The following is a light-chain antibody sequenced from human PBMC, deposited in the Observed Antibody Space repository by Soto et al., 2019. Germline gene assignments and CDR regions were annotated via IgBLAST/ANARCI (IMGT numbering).Light chain of an antibody. CDR3: GTWDNTLSVYL. CDR2: YND. J-gene: IGLJ1*01. CDR1: DSNIGNPY. V-gene: IGLV1-51*01. Sequence: QSVLTQPPSVSAPPAQNVTISCSRGDSNIGNPYVSWYQQVPGTGPKLLIYYNDKRPSGISDRFSGSKSATSATLVITGLQTGDEAHYYCGTWDNTLSVYLFGTGTKVTVL.